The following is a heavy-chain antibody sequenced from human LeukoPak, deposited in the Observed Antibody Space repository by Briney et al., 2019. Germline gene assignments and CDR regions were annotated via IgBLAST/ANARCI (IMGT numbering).Heavy chain of an antibody. CDR1: GYTFTSYY. J-gene: IGHJ4*02. CDR3: ARVGPLFVYSSGWLGRFDY. D-gene: IGHD6-19*01. V-gene: IGHV1-46*01. Sequence: ASVKVSCKASGYTFTSYYMHWVRQAPGQGLEWMGIINPSGGSTSYAQKFQGRVTMTRDTSTSTVYMELSSLRSEDTAVYYRARVGPLFVYSSGWLGRFDYWGQGTLVTVSS. CDR2: INPSGGST.